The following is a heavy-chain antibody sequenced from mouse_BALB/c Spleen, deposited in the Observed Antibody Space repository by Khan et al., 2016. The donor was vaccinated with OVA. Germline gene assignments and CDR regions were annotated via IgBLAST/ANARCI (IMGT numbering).Heavy chain of an antibody. CDR2: IWSGGST. V-gene: IGHV2-4-1*01. Sequence: QVQLQQSGPGLVQPTQSLSITCTVSGFSLTTYGVHWVRQSPGKGLEWLGVIWSGGSTDSNAVFISRLSIRTDTSKSQVFFNMNSLQADDTAIYCWARNSYRYDFAYWGQGTLVTVSA. CDR3: ARNSYRYDFAY. D-gene: IGHD2-14*01. J-gene: IGHJ3*01. CDR1: GFSLTTYG.